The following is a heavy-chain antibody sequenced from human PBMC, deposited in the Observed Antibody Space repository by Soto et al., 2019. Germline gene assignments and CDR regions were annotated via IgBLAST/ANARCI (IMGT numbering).Heavy chain of an antibody. D-gene: IGHD1-1*01. J-gene: IGHJ4*02. CDR3: ARGRYGDY. CDR2: ISAHNGNT. CDR1: GYTFTSYG. V-gene: IGHV1-18*01. Sequence: QVHLVQSGAEVKKPGASVKVSCKASGYTFTSYGITWVRQAPGQGLGWMGWISAHNGNTDYAQKLQGRVIVTRDTSTSTAYMELRSRISDDTAVYYCARGRYGDYWGQGALVTVSS.